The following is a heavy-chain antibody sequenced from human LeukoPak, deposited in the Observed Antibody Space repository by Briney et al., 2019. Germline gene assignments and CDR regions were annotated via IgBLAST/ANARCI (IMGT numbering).Heavy chain of an antibody. CDR2: ISSSSSYI. J-gene: IGHJ4*02. V-gene: IGHV3-21*01. D-gene: IGHD6-25*01. CDR3: ARDFHSGYYFDY. Sequence: GGSLRLSCAASGFTFSSYAMHWVRQAPGKGLEWVSSISSSSSYIYYADSVKGRFTISRDNAKNSLYLQMNSLRAEDTAVYYCARDFHSGYYFDYWGQGTLVTVSS. CDR1: GFTFSSYA.